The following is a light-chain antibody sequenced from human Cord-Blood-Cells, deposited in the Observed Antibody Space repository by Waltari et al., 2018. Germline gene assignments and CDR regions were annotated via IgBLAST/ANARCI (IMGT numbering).Light chain of an antibody. CDR1: SSNLRAGYD. Sequence: QSVLTQPPSVSGAPGQRVTISCTGSSSNLRAGYDVPWYQQLPGTAPKLLIYGNSNRPSGVPDRFSGSKSGTSASLAITGLQAEDEADYYCQSYDSSLSAVFGGGTKLTVL. V-gene: IGLV1-40*01. CDR2: GNS. CDR3: QSYDSSLSAV. J-gene: IGLJ3*02.